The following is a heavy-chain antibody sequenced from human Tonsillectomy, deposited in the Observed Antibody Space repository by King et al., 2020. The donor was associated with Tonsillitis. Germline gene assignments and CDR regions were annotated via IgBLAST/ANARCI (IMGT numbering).Heavy chain of an antibody. D-gene: IGHD3-10*01. Sequence: QLVQSGAEVKKPGASVKVSCKASGYTFTSYYMHWVRQAPGQGLEWMGIINPSGGSTSYAQKFQGRVTMTRDTSTSTVYMELSSLRSEDTDVYYCGRDKEFSGPVYGSGSYYTLIFDYWGQGTLVTVSS. CDR1: GYTFTSYY. CDR3: GRDKEFSGPVYGSGSYYTLIFDY. CDR2: INPSGGST. J-gene: IGHJ4*02. V-gene: IGHV1-46*03.